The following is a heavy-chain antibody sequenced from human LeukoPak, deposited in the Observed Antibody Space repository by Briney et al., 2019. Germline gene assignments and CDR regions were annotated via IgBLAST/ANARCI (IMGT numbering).Heavy chain of an antibody. CDR2: IYYSGST. J-gene: IGHJ2*01. CDR1: GGSISSYY. V-gene: IGHV4-59*01. CDR3: ARDLGNWYFDL. Sequence: SETLSLTCTVSGGSISSYYWSWIRQPPGKGLGWIGYIYYSGSTNYNPSLKSRVTISVDTSKNQFSLKLSSVTAADTAVYYCARDLGNWYFDLWGRGTLVTVSS.